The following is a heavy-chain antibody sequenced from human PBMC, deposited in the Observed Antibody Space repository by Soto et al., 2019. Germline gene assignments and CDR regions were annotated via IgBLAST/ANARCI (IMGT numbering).Heavy chain of an antibody. D-gene: IGHD3-3*01. Sequence: ASVKVSCKASGYTFTSYAMHWVRQAPGQSLEWMGWINAGNGNTKYSQKFQGRVTITRDTSASTAYMELSSLRSEDTAVYYCARDPSFYDYWSGYWWFDPWGQGTLVTVSS. CDR3: ARDPSFYDYWSGYWWFDP. V-gene: IGHV1-3*01. CDR1: GYTFTSYA. J-gene: IGHJ5*02. CDR2: INAGNGNT.